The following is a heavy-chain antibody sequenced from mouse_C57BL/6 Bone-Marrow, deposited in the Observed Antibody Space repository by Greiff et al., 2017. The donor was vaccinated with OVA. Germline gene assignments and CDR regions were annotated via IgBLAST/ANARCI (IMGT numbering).Heavy chain of an antibody. V-gene: IGHV1-76*01. Sequence: QVHVKQSGAELVRPGASVKLSCKASGYTFTDYYISWVKQRPGQGLEWIARIYPGSGNIYYNEKFKGKATLTAEKSSSTAYMQLSSLTSDDSAVYFGARSERLRDYFDYWGQGTTLTVSS. D-gene: IGHD2-2*01. J-gene: IGHJ2*01. CDR3: ARSERLRDYFDY. CDR1: GYTFTDYY. CDR2: IYPGSGNI.